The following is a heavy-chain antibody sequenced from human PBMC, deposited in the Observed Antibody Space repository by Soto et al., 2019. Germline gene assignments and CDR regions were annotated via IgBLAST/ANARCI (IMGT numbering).Heavy chain of an antibody. Sequence: GGSLRLSCAASGCNFSSYSISWVRQAPGKGLEWVSSISSSSSYIYYADSVKGRFTISRDNAKNSLYLQMNSLRAEDTAVYYCARGGRWELLSWDYYYYGMDVWGQGTTVTVSS. CDR1: GCNFSSYS. J-gene: IGHJ6*02. D-gene: IGHD1-26*01. CDR3: ARGGRWELLSWDYYYYGMDV. CDR2: ISSSSSYI. V-gene: IGHV3-21*01.